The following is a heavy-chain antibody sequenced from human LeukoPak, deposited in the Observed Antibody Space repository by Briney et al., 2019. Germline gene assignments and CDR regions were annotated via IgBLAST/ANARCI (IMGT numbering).Heavy chain of an antibody. Sequence: TSQTLSLTCTVSGGSISSGAYYWSWIRQHPVKGLEWIAYIFYSGGTYYNPALKSRVTISVDTSKNQFSLKLSSVTAADTAVYYCARDSGYGSGSSGMDVWGQGTTVTVSS. CDR3: ARDSGYGSGSSGMDV. CDR1: GGSISSGAYY. V-gene: IGHV4-31*03. J-gene: IGHJ6*02. CDR2: IFYSGGT. D-gene: IGHD3-10*01.